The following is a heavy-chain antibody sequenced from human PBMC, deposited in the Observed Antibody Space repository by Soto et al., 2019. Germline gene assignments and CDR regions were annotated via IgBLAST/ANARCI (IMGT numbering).Heavy chain of an antibody. CDR1: GFTFSSYA. CDR3: ANFPDGSGSYPYYYGMDV. V-gene: IGHV3-23*01. CDR2: ISGSGGST. Sequence: EVQLLESGGGLVQPGGSLRLSCAASGFTFSSYAMSWVRQAPGKGLEWVSAISGSGGSTYYADSVKGRFTICRDNSKNTLCPQMNRLGAEGTGVYYWANFPDGSGSYPYYYGMDVWGQGATVTVFS. D-gene: IGHD3-10*01. J-gene: IGHJ6*02.